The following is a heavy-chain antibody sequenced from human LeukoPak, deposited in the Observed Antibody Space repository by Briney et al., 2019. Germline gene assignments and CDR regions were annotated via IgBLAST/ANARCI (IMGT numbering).Heavy chain of an antibody. J-gene: IGHJ6*03. CDR3: ARDYFVDSSSWPPIYYYYYYYMDV. D-gene: IGHD6-13*01. V-gene: IGHV1-18*01. Sequence: GASVKVSCKASGYTFTSYAMNWVRQAPGQGLEWMGWISAYNGNTNYAQKLQGRVTMTTDTSTSTAYMELRSLRSDDTAVYYCARDYFVDSSSWPPIYYYYYYYMDVWGKGTTVTISS. CDR1: GYTFTSYA. CDR2: ISAYNGNT.